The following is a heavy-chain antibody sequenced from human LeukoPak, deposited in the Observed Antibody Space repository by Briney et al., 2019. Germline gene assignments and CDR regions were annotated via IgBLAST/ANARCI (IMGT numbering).Heavy chain of an antibody. V-gene: IGHV4-59*08. D-gene: IGHD4-11*01. Sequence: SETLSLTCTVSGGSISSYYWSWVRQPPGKGLEWIGYIYYSGNTNYNPSLKSRLTMSADRSRNQFSLNLNSVTAADTAVYYCARHQRDYSNSYYYYGMDVWGQGTTVAVSS. J-gene: IGHJ6*02. CDR1: GGSISSYY. CDR2: IYYSGNT. CDR3: ARHQRDYSNSYYYYGMDV.